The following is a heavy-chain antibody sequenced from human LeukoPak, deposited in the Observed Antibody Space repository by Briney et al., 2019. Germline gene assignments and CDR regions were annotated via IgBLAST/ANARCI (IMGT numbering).Heavy chain of an antibody. Sequence: PSETLSLTCTVSGGSISSSSYYWDWIRQPPGKGLEWIGSIYYSGSTYYNPSLKSRVTISVDMSKNQFSLKLSSVTAADTAVYYCAREPYYYDSSDWFDPWGQGTQVTVSS. CDR2: IYYSGST. V-gene: IGHV4-39*02. D-gene: IGHD3-22*01. CDR1: GGSISSSSYY. J-gene: IGHJ5*02. CDR3: AREPYYYDSSDWFDP.